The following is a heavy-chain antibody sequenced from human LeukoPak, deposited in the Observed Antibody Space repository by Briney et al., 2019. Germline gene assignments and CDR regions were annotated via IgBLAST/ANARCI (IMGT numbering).Heavy chain of an antibody. D-gene: IGHD5-18*01. CDR1: GGSISSGSYY. CDR3: ARVGIAMVLDY. Sequence: SQTLSLTCTVSGGSISSGSYYWSWIRQPAGKGLEWIGRIYTSGSTNYNPSLKSRVTISVDTSKNQFSLKLSSVTAADTAVYYCARVGIAMVLDYWGHGTLVTVSS. V-gene: IGHV4-61*02. J-gene: IGHJ4*01. CDR2: IYTSGST.